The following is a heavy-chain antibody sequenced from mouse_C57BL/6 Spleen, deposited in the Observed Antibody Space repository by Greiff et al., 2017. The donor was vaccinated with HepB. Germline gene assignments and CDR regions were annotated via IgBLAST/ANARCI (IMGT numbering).Heavy chain of an antibody. CDR3: ARDSSGYGWFAY. V-gene: IGHV1-81*01. D-gene: IGHD3-2*02. J-gene: IGHJ3*01. CDR2: IYPRSGNT. CDR1: GYTFTSYG. Sequence: QVHVKQSGAELARPGASVKLSCKASGYTFTSYGISWVKQRTGQGLEWIGEIYPRSGNTYYKEKFKGKATLTADKSSSTAYMELRSLTSEDSAVYFCARDSSGYGWFAYWGQGTLVTVSA.